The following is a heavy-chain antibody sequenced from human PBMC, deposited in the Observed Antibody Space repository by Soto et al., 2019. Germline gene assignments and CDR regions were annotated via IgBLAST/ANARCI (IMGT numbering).Heavy chain of an antibody. CDR2: VSGSGGST. Sequence: EVQLLESGGGLVQPGGSLRLSCAASGFTFRKFAMSWVRQAPGKGLEWVAGVSGSGGSTYYADSVKGRFTISRDTSKNTLYLEMYSLRDDDTAMYYCAKEGLSFTEHSTFDDRFDIWGQGTMVTFSS. V-gene: IGHV3-23*01. CDR3: AKEGLSFTEHSTFDDRFDI. D-gene: IGHD3-16*02. CDR1: GFTFRKFA. J-gene: IGHJ3*02.